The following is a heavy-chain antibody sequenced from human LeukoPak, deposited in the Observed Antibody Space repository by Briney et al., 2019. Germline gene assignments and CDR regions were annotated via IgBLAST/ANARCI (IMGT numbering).Heavy chain of an antibody. CDR3: AKGAYDHIEMGYFDD. Sequence: PGGSLRLSCAASGFRFSNFAMSWVRQAPGKGLEWVSLIIGSSGDTLYADSVKGRFTISRDISKNRLYLQMNSLRAEDTALYYCAKGAYDHIEMGYFDDWGQGTLVTVSS. D-gene: IGHD5-12*01. CDR1: GFRFSNFA. CDR2: IIGSSGDT. J-gene: IGHJ4*02. V-gene: IGHV3-23*01.